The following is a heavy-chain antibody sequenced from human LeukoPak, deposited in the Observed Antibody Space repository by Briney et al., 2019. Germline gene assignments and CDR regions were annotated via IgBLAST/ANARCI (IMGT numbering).Heavy chain of an antibody. J-gene: IGHJ2*01. V-gene: IGHV3-13*01. CDR2: IDAAGDT. D-gene: IGHD4-17*01. CDR1: GFTFSNYD. CDR3: ARRAYGDYGRWYYDL. Sequence: GGSLRISCAAAGFTFSNYDMHWVRQPSGRGLEWVSAIDAAGDTNYPDSVKGRIAISRENAKNSLYLQMNSLRVGDTAVYYCARRAYGDYGRWYYDLWGRGTLVTVSS.